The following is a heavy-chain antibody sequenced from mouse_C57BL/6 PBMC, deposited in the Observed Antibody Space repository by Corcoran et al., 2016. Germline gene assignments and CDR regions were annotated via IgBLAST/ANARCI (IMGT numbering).Heavy chain of an antibody. CDR1: GFNIKDYY. J-gene: IGHJ4*01. CDR3: TTHSSGYDYSRDY. Sequence: EVPLQQYGAELVRPGASVKLSCTASGFNIKDYYMHWVKQRPEQCLEWIGRFDPEDGDTEYAPKLQGKATMTADTSSNTAYLQLSSLTSEDTAVYYCTTHSSGYDYSRDYWGQGTSVTVSA. CDR2: FDPEDGDT. V-gene: IGHV14-1*01. D-gene: IGHD3-2*02.